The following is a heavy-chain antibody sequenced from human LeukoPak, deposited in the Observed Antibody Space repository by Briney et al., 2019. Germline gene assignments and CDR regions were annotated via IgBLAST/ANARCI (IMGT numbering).Heavy chain of an antibody. CDR2: INPNSGGT. V-gene: IGHV1-2*02. J-gene: IGHJ4*02. Sequence: ASVKVSCKASGYTFTGYYMHWVRQAPGQGLEWMGWINPNSGGTNYAQKFQGRVTMTRDTSISTAYMELSRLTFDGTAVYYCALEEDSYGLDYWGQGTLVTVSS. CDR1: GYTFTGYY. CDR3: ALEEDSYGLDY. D-gene: IGHD5-18*01.